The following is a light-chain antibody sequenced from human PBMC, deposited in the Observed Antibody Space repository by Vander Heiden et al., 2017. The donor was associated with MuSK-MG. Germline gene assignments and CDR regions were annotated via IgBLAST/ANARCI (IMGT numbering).Light chain of an antibody. CDR1: QSVSSY. CDR3: QRPDT. J-gene: IGKJ2*01. V-gene: IGKV3-11*01. Sequence: EIVLTQSPATLSLSPGERATLSCRASQSVSSYLAWYQQKPGQAPRLLIYDASNRATGIPARFSGSGSGTDFTLTISSLEPEDFAGYDCQRPDTFGQGTKLEIK. CDR2: DAS.